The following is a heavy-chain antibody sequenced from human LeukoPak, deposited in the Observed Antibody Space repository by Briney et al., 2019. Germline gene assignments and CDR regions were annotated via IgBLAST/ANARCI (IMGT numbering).Heavy chain of an antibody. CDR2: IKSDGSST. D-gene: IGHD4-17*01. CDR3: VRDHGDFYFDY. J-gene: IGHJ4*02. CDR1: GFTFSNYW. V-gene: IGHV3-74*01. Sequence: GGSLRLSCAVSGFTFSNYWMHWVRQAPGKGLVWVSRIKSDGSSTNYADSVKGRFTISRDNAKNTLYLQMNSLRAEDTAVFYCVRDHGDFYFDYWGQGTLVTVSS.